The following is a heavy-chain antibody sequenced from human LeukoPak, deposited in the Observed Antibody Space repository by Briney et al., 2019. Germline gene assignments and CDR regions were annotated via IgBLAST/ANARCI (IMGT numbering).Heavy chain of an antibody. Sequence: GGSLRLSCAASGFTFSSYWMHWVRQAPGKGLVWVSRIDSDGSSTSYADSVKGRFTISRDNAKNTLYLQMNSLRAEDTAIYYCARLGYSGYDIEPMFDYWGQGTLVTVSS. CDR2: IDSDGSST. D-gene: IGHD5-12*01. CDR1: GFTFSSYW. CDR3: ARLGYSGYDIEPMFDY. V-gene: IGHV3-74*01. J-gene: IGHJ4*02.